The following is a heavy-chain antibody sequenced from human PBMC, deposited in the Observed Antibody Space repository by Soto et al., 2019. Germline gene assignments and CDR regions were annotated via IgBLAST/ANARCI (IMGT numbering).Heavy chain of an antibody. CDR3: AKWGQGPASGPNFDF. CDR1: GYTFTNYD. J-gene: IGHJ4*02. D-gene: IGHD6-13*01. Sequence: QVQLVQSGAEVKKPGASVKVSCKTSGYTFTNYDINWVRQAPGQGLEWMGWMNPNSGNTGYAQQCQGRVSMTSNTAISTAYMELGGLRSEDAGMYFCAKWGQGPASGPNFDFWGQGTLVTVSS. V-gene: IGHV1-8*01. CDR2: MNPNSGNT.